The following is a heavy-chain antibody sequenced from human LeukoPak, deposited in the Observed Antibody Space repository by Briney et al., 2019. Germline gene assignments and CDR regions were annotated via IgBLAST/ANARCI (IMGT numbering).Heavy chain of an antibody. V-gene: IGHV3-53*01. CDR1: GGSISSYY. Sequence: PSETLSLTCTVSGGSISSYYWSWVRQAPGKGLEWVSVIFSGGRTYNADSVKGRFTISGDSSKNTLYLQMNSLRAEDTAVYYCATTAATRKAIYWGQGTLVTVSS. CDR2: IFSGGRT. CDR3: ATTAATRKAIY. D-gene: IGHD6-25*01. J-gene: IGHJ4*02.